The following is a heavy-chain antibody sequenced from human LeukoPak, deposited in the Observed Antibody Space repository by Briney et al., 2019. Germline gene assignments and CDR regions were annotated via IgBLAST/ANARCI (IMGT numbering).Heavy chain of an antibody. CDR3: ARADGYNYPFDN. J-gene: IGHJ4*02. V-gene: IGHV4-61*05. CDR2: IYYSGST. CDR1: GGSTSSSYYY. D-gene: IGHD5-24*01. Sequence: SETLSLTCTVSGGSTSSSYYYWGWIRQPPGKGLEWIGYIYYSGSTNYNPSLKSRVTISLDTSKNQFSLKLTSVTAADTAVYYCARADGYNYPFDNWGQGTLVTVSS.